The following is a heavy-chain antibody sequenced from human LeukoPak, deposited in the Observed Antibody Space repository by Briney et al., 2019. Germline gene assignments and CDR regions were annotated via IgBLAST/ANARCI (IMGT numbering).Heavy chain of an antibody. CDR2: FYYTGIT. D-gene: IGHD2-15*01. J-gene: IGHJ4*02. CDR1: GGSISGRSYY. CDR3: ARGPVVVVAATHYFDS. Sequence: SETLSLTCSVSGGSISGRSYYWGWIRQPPGKGFEWIGSFYYTGITYFNPSLKGRVTVSVDTSRKHFSLKLTSVTAADTAVYYCARGPVVVVAATHYFDSWGQGTLVTVSS. V-gene: IGHV4-39*07.